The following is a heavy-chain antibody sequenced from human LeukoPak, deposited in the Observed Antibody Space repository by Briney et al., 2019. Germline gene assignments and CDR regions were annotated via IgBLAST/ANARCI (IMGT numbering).Heavy chain of an antibody. CDR2: IYYSGNT. CDR3: ARRNDFDI. Sequence: KASETLSLTCTVSGGSISGDHWNWIRQPAGKGLEWIGYIYYSGNTNYNPSLKSRVTISVDTSKNQFSLKLSSVTAADTAVYYCARRNDFDIWGQGTMVTVSS. V-gene: IGHV4-59*08. CDR1: GGSISGDH. J-gene: IGHJ3*02.